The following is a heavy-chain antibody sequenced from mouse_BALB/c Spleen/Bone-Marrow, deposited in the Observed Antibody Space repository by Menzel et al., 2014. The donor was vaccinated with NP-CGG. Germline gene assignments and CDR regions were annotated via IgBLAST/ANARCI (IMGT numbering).Heavy chain of an antibody. CDR3: ARDNGRVFIDY. Sequence: EVMLVESGGGLVQPGGSLRLSCATSGSTFTDYYMNWVRQPPGKALEWLGFIRNNANGYTTEYSASVQSRFTISRDNSQNILYLQMNTLRADDSATYYCARDNGRVFIDYWGQGTTLTVSS. V-gene: IGHV7-3*02. CDR1: GSTFTDYY. J-gene: IGHJ2*01. CDR2: IRNNANGYTT.